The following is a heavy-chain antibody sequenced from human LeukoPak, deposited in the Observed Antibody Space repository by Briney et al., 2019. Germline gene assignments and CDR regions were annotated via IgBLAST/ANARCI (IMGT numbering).Heavy chain of an antibody. CDR1: GGTFSSYA. V-gene: IGHV1-69*13. D-gene: IGHD3-22*01. CDR2: IIPIFDTA. J-gene: IGHJ4*02. CDR3: ARDRDYYDSSGYHDDY. Sequence: SVKVSCKASGGTFSSYAISWVRQAPGQGLEWMGGIIPIFDTANYAQKFQGRITITADDSTSTAYMELRSLRSEDTAVYYCARDRDYYDSSGYHDDYWGQGTLVTVSS.